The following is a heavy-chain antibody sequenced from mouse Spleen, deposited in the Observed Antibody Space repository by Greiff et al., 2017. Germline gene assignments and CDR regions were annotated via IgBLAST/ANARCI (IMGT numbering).Heavy chain of an antibody. V-gene: IGHV5-9-3*01. J-gene: IGHJ2*01. D-gene: IGHD4-1*02. Sequence: EVKLVESGGGLVKPGGSLKLSCAASGFTFSSYAMSWVRQTPEKRLEWVATISSGGSYTYYPDSVKGRFTISRDNAKNTLYLQMSSLRSEDTAMYYCARTSTGYFDYWGQGTTLTVSS. CDR1: GFTFSSYA. CDR3: ARTSTGYFDY. CDR2: ISSGGSYT.